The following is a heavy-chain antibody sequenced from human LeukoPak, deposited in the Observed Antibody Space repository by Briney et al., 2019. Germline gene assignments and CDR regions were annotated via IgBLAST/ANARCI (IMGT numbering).Heavy chain of an antibody. CDR2: IGGSNYYRGST. Sequence: SETLSLTCTVSGASISSSAYYWGWIRQPPGKGLEWIGSIGGSNYYRGSTYYNPSLKSRVTIHVDTSKDQFSLRLSSVTAADTAVYYCARLETSVTEHNWFDPWGQGTLVTVSS. V-gene: IGHV4-39*01. J-gene: IGHJ5*02. D-gene: IGHD2-21*02. CDR1: GASISSSAYY. CDR3: ARLETSVTEHNWFDP.